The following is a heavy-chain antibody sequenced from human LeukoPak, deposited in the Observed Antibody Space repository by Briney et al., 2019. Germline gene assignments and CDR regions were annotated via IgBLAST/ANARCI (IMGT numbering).Heavy chain of an antibody. CDR3: TTTIVVVTRNQMPFDI. CDR1: GFTFSNAW. V-gene: IGHV3-15*01. CDR2: IKSKTDGGTT. J-gene: IGHJ3*02. D-gene: IGHD3-22*01. Sequence: GGSLSLSCAASGFTFSNAWMSWVRQAPGKGLEWVGRIKSKTDGGTTDYAAPVKGRFTISRDDSKNTLYLQMNSLKTEDTAVYYCTTTIVVVTRNQMPFDIWGQGTMVTVSS.